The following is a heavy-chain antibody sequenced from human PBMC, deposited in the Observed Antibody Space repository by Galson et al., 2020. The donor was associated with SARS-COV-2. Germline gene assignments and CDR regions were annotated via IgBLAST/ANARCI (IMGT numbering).Heavy chain of an antibody. Sequence: SETLSLTCAVSGYSVSTTNYWGWVRLAPGKGLEWTGSIYPNGRTYYNPSLESRVTISVDTSSNQFSLTLGSVTAADTAFYYCARQGVNMIVLVTVPGWFFDLWGRGTLVTVSS. J-gene: IGHJ2*01. V-gene: IGHV4-38-2*01. CDR1: GYSVSTTNY. D-gene: IGHD2-21*02. CDR3: ARQGVNMIVLVTVPGWFFDL. CDR2: IYPNGRT.